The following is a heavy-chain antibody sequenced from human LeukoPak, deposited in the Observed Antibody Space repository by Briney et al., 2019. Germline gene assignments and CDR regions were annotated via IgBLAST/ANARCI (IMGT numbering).Heavy chain of an antibody. CDR3: ARQADVPSSIGYFYF. CDR2: ISHGGST. CDR1: DYSISNAYY. D-gene: IGHD2/OR15-2a*01. V-gene: IGHV4-38-2*01. Sequence: SETLSLTCAVSDYSISNAYYWGWIRQPPGKGREWIGSISHGGSTHYNASLKSRVTISLEASKNQFSLRLSSVTAADTAVYYCARQADVPSSIGYFYFWGQGAPVTVSS. J-gene: IGHJ4*01.